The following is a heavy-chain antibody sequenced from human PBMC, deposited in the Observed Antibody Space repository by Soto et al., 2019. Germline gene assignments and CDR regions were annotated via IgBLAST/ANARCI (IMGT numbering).Heavy chain of an antibody. CDR1: GDSVSSNSAA. Sequence: SQTLSLTCAISGDSVSSNSAAWNWIRQSPSRGLEWLGRTYYRSKWYNDYAVSVKSRITINPDTSKNQFSLQLNSVTPEDTAIYYCARQRSRGVLPYYGMDVWGQGTTVTVSS. V-gene: IGHV6-1*01. CDR3: ARQRSRGVLPYYGMDV. D-gene: IGHD3-10*01. J-gene: IGHJ6*02. CDR2: TYYRSKWYN.